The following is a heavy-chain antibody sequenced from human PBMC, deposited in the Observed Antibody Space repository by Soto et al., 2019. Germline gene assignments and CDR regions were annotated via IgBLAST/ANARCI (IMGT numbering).Heavy chain of an antibody. CDR2: ISYDGSNK. D-gene: IGHD3-10*01. V-gene: IGHV3-30*18. CDR1: GFTFSSYG. CDR3: AKDQRMVRGVITSLSPSQAYYYYGMDV. Sequence: GGSLRLSCAASGFTFSSYGMHWVRQAPGKGLEWVAVISYDGSNKYYADSVKGRFTISRDNSKNTLYLQMNSLRAEDTAVYYCAKDQRMVRGVITSLSPSQAYYYYGMDVWGQGTTVTVSS. J-gene: IGHJ6*02.